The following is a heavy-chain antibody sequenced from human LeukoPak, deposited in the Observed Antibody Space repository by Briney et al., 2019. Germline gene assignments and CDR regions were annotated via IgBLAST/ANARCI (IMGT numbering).Heavy chain of an antibody. CDR2: ISSKGGST. Sequence: PGGSLRLSCSASGFTFSSYAMHWVRQAPGKGLEYVSAISSKGGSTYYADSVKGRFTISRDNSKNTLYLQMSSLRAEDTAVYYCVKDGPSSGWTYFDYWGQGTLVTVSS. D-gene: IGHD6-19*01. J-gene: IGHJ4*02. V-gene: IGHV3-64D*06. CDR3: VKDGPSSGWTYFDY. CDR1: GFTFSSYA.